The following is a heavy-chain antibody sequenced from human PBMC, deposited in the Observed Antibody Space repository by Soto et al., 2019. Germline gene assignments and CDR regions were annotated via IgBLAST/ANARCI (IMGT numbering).Heavy chain of an antibody. CDR1: GFTFDNYS. CDR3: AKGHSDSFGNYDYFGMDV. V-gene: IGHV3-23*01. J-gene: IGHJ6*02. CDR2: ITGAGGST. D-gene: IGHD4-4*01. Sequence: GGSLRLSCAASGFTFDNYSMSWVRQAPGKGLEWIGAITGAGGSTYNADSVKGRFTISRDNSKKTVYLQVDSLRVEDTAVYYCAKGHSDSFGNYDYFGMDVWGQGTTVTVSS.